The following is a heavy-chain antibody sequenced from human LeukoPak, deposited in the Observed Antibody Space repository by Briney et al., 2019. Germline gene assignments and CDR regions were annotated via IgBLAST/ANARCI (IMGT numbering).Heavy chain of an antibody. Sequence: VKVSCKASGGTFRSFAISWVRQASGQGLDWIGGIIPIFGTATYAQKFQGRVTITADKSTSTAYMELSSLRSEDTAVYYCARIKTTYYYDSSGSPPVGWGQGTLVTVSS. CDR3: ARIKTTYYYDSSGSPPVG. CDR2: IIPIFGTA. J-gene: IGHJ4*02. CDR1: GGTFRSFA. D-gene: IGHD3-22*01. V-gene: IGHV1-69*13.